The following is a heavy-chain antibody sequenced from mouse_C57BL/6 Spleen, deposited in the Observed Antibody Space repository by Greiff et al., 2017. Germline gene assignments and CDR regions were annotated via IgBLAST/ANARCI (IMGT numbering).Heavy chain of an antibody. J-gene: IGHJ4*01. CDR3: ARDRRGAMDY. CDR2: FNYDGSST. Sequence: EVQLVESEGGLVQPGSSMKLSCTASGFTFSDYYMAWVRQVPEKGLEWVASFNYDGSSTYYLDSLKSRFIISRDNAKNILYLQMSSLKSEDTATYYCARDRRGAMDYWGQGTSVTVSS. CDR1: GFTFSDYY. V-gene: IGHV5-16*01.